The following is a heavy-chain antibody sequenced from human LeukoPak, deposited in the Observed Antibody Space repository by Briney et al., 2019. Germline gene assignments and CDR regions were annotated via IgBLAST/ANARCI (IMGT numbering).Heavy chain of an antibody. J-gene: IGHJ4*02. CDR1: GGSISSSSYY. D-gene: IGHD6-13*01. V-gene: IGHV4-39*07. CDR3: ARAFGQQLVLLLGTYYFDY. Sequence: SETLSLTCTVSGGSISSSSYYWGWIRQPPGKGLEWIGSIYYSGSTYYNPSLKSRVTISVDTSKNQFSLKLSSVTAADTAVYYCARAFGQQLVLLLGTYYFDYWGQGTLVTVSS. CDR2: IYYSGST.